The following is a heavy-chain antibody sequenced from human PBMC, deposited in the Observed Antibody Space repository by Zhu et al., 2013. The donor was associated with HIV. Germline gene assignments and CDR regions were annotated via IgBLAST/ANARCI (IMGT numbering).Heavy chain of an antibody. CDR3: ARKVIVGNYFDY. J-gene: IGHJ4*02. D-gene: IGHD1-26*01. CDR1: GYTFTGYY. Sequence: QVQLVQSGAEVKKPGASVKVSCKASGYTFTGYYMHWVRQAPGQGLEWMGIINPSGGSTSYAQKFQGRVTMTRDTSTSTVYMELSSLRSEDTAVYYCARKVIVGNYFDYWGQGTLVTVSS. V-gene: IGHV1-46*01. CDR2: INPSGGST.